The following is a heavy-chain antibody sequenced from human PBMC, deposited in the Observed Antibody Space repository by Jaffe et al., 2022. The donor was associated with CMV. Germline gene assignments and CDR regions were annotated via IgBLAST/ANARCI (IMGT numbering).Heavy chain of an antibody. J-gene: IGHJ6*02. Sequence: QVQLQESGPGLVKPSETLSLTCTVSGGSISSYYWSWIRQPPGKGLEWIGYIYYSGSTNYNPSLKSRVTISVDTSKNQFSLKLSSVTAADTAVYYCARDRGGYCSGGSCQNSWTYYYYGMDVWGQGTTVTVSS. D-gene: IGHD2-15*01. V-gene: IGHV4-59*01. CDR1: GGSISSYY. CDR3: ARDRGGYCSGGSCQNSWTYYYYGMDV. CDR2: IYYSGST.